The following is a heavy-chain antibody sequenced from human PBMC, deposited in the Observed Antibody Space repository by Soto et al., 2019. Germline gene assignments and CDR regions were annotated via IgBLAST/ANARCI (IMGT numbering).Heavy chain of an antibody. D-gene: IGHD3-22*01. CDR2: ISSRSTFI. CDR1: GFTLTNEN. Sequence: GGSLRLSCTILGFTLTNENMNWVRQAPGKGLEWVSSISSRSTFINYADSVKGRFTISRDNDKGLVYLQMNSLRAEDTAVYYCARDPPLSMIFVVGVDDFWGQGTLVTVSS. V-gene: IGHV3-21*06. J-gene: IGHJ4*02. CDR3: ARDPPLSMIFVVGVDDF.